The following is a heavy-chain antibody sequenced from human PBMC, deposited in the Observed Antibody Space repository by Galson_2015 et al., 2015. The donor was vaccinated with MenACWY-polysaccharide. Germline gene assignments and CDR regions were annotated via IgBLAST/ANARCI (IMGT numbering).Heavy chain of an antibody. J-gene: IGHJ6*03. CDR2: IIPIFGTA. V-gene: IGHV1-69*13. Sequence: SVKVSCKASGGTFSSYAISWVRQAPGQGLEWMGGIIPIFGTANYAQKFQGRVTITADESTSTAYMELSSLRSEDTAVYYCADGGTGGGYYYYYMDVWGKGTTVTVSS. CDR1: GGTFSSYA. D-gene: IGHD3-16*01. CDR3: ADGGTGGGYYYYYMDV.